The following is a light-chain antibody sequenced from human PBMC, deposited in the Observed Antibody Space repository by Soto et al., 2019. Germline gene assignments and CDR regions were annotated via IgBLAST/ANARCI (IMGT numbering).Light chain of an antibody. CDR3: QQSYTAPYT. V-gene: IGKV1-39*01. CDR2: AAS. Sequence: DIRMTQSPSPLSASVGDRVTITCRASRSISNYLNWYQQKPGKAPNLLIYAASNLQSGVPSRFSGSGSGTDFTLTVSSLQPEDFATYYCQQSYTAPYTFGQGTKLEIK. J-gene: IGKJ2*01. CDR1: RSISNY.